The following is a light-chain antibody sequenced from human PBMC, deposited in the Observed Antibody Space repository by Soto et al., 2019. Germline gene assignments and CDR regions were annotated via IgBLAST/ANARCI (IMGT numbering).Light chain of an antibody. CDR2: AAS. J-gene: IGKJ1*01. V-gene: IGKV1-39*01. CDR3: QQSYSTPRT. CDR1: QSISSD. Sequence: DIQMTQSRSSLSASVGDRVTITCRASQSISSDLNWYQQKPGKAPKLLTYAASSLQSGVPSRFRCSGSGTDFTLTISSLQPEDFATYYCQQSYSTPRTFGQGTKVDIK.